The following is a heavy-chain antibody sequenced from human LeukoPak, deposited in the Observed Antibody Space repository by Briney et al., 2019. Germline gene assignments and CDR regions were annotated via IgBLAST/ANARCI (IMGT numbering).Heavy chain of an antibody. V-gene: IGHV3-7*03. CDR3: ARIDRSSASCYTWSFDY. CDR2: IRQDGSEN. D-gene: IGHD2-2*02. Sequence: GGSLRLSCAASGFTFSSYWMSWVRQAPGKGLEWVANIRQDGSENYYVDSVKGRFTFSRDNAKNSLYLQMNSLRAEDTAVYYCARIDRSSASCYTWSFDYWGQGTLVTVSS. J-gene: IGHJ4*02. CDR1: GFTFSSYW.